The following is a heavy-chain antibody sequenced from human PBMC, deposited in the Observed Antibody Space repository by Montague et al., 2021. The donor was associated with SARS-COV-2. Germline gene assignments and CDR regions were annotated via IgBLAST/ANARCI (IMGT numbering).Heavy chain of an antibody. J-gene: IGHJ4*02. V-gene: IGHV3-23*03. CDR1: GFTFNTYA. Sequence: SLRLSCAASGFTFNTYAMSWVRQAPGKGLEWVSVIYSGGSNTYYADSVKGRFTISRDNSKNTLYLQMNRLRAEDTAVYCCAKSPRAYSYAFDYWGQGTLVTVSS. D-gene: IGHD5-18*01. CDR3: AKSPRAYSYAFDY. CDR2: IYSGGSNT.